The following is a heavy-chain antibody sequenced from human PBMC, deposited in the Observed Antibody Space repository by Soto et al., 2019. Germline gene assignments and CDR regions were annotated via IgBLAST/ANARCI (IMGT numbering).Heavy chain of an antibody. Sequence: GGSLRLSCAASGFSFSSFGMHWVRQAPGKGLEWVAVMWFDGKHQYYADSVKGRFTISRDNSKNTLYLQMNSLRADDTAPYYCARWTYYDSSGYYYVFDYWGQGTLVTVS. CDR2: MWFDGKHQ. J-gene: IGHJ4*02. D-gene: IGHD3-22*01. CDR3: ARWTYYDSSGYYYVFDY. CDR1: GFSFSSFG. V-gene: IGHV3-33*08.